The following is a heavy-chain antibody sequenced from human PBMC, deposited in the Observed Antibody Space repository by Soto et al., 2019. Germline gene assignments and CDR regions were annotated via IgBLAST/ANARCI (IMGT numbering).Heavy chain of an antibody. CDR1: VFTVSSYW. D-gene: IGHD3-10*01. CDR2: INSDGSNT. Sequence: GXLRRSCAASVFTVSSYWVHWVRQAPGKGQVRVSRINSDGSNTAYADSVKGRFTISRDNAKNTLYLQMNSLRAEDTAVYSCASTIPIIRGHRLDVWGQGT. V-gene: IGHV3-74*01. J-gene: IGHJ6*02. CDR3: ASTIPIIRGHRLDV.